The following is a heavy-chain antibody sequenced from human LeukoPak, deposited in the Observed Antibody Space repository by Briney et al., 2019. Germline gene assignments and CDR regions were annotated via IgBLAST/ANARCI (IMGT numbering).Heavy chain of an antibody. V-gene: IGHV1-69*04. Sequence: SVKVSRKASGGTFSSYAISWVRQAPGQGLEWMGRIIPILGIANYAQKFQGRVTITADKSTSTAYMELSSLRSEDTAVYYCARARSIAVAGTRPESFDYWGQGTLVTVSS. CDR2: IIPILGIA. CDR3: ARARSIAVAGTRPESFDY. D-gene: IGHD6-19*01. CDR1: GGTFSSYA. J-gene: IGHJ4*02.